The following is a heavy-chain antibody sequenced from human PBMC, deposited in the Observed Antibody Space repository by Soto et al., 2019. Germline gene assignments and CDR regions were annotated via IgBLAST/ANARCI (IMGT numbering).Heavy chain of an antibody. J-gene: IGHJ5*02. CDR2: IYYSGST. V-gene: IGHV4-39*01. CDR3: ARQKYSSGRNNWFDP. D-gene: IGHD6-19*01. CDR1: GGSISSSSYY. Sequence: SETLSLTCTVSGGSISSSSYYWGWIRQPPGKGLEWIGSIYYSGSTYYNPSLKSRVTISVDTSKNQCSLKLRSVTAADTAVYYCARQKYSSGRNNWFDPWGQGTLVTVSS.